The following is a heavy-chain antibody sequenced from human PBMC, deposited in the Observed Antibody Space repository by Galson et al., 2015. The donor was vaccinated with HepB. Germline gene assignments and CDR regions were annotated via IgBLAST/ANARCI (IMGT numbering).Heavy chain of an antibody. Sequence: SCKASGYTFISRYIHWVRQAPGRGLEWMGIINPSGGSTSYAQNLQDRVTLTRDTSTSTVYMDLNSLRAEDTAVYYCARGIVVVVATTPGSSWFDPWAREPWSPSPQ. CDR2: INPSGGST. V-gene: IGHV1-46*04. J-gene: IGHJ5*02. CDR3: ARGIVVVVATTPGSSWFDP. CDR1: GYTFISRY. D-gene: IGHD2-15*01.